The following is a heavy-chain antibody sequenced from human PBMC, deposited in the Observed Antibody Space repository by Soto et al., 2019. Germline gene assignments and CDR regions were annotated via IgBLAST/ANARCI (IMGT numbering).Heavy chain of an antibody. D-gene: IGHD3-16*01. J-gene: IGHJ5*02. CDR3: ARELQPQGYYPYWFGP. Sequence: APVKVSCKASGYTFTSYYMHWVRQAPGQGLEWMGIINPSGGSTSYAQKFQGRVTMTRDTSTSTVYMELSSLRSEDTAVYYCARELQPQGYYPYWFGPWGQGTLVTVSS. CDR1: GYTFTSYY. CDR2: INPSGGST. V-gene: IGHV1-46*01.